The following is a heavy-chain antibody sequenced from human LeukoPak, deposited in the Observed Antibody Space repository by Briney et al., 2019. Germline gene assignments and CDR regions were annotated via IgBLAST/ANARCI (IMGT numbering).Heavy chain of an antibody. CDR3: ARDLISGNYTFDY. V-gene: IGHV3-48*02. CDR2: ISSTGITT. CDR1: GFIFSSFS. J-gene: IGHJ4*02. D-gene: IGHD1-26*01. Sequence: GGSLRLSCAASGFIFSSFSMNWVRQAPGKGLEWVSYISSTGITTYYADSVKGRFTVSRDNAKDSLYLQLNSLRDEDTAVYYCARDLISGNYTFDYWGQGALVTVSS.